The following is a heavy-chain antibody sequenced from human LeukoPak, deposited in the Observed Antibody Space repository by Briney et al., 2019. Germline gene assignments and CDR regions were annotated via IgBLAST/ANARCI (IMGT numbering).Heavy chain of an antibody. V-gene: IGHV1-2*02. CDR2: INPNSGGT. Sequence: GASVKVSCKASGYTFTGYYMHWVRQAPGQGLEWMGWINPNSGGTNYAQKFQGRVTMTRDTSISTAYMELSRLRSDDTAVYYCARAMGATYVGFDYWGQGTLVTVSS. D-gene: IGHD1-26*01. CDR1: GYTFTGYY. CDR3: ARAMGATYVGFDY. J-gene: IGHJ4*02.